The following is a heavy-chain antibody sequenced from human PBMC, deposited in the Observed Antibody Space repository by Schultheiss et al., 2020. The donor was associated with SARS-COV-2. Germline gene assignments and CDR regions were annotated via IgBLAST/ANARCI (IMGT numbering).Heavy chain of an antibody. D-gene: IGHD3-22*01. V-gene: IGHV1-69*06. Sequence: SVKVSCKASGGTFSSYAISWVRQAPGQGLEWMGGIIPIFGTANYAQKFQGRVTITADKSTSTAYMELSSLRSEDTAVYYCATYHYDSSGYPYYYHYGMDVWGQGTTVTVSS. CDR1: GGTFSSYA. CDR3: ATYHYDSSGYPYYYHYGMDV. CDR2: IIPIFGTA. J-gene: IGHJ6*02.